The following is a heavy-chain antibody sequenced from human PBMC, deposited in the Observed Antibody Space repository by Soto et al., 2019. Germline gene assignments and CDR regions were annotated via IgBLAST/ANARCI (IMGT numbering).Heavy chain of an antibody. V-gene: IGHV1-18*01. D-gene: IGHD2-15*01. CDR1: GYTFTSYG. CDR2: ISAYNGNT. Sequence: QVQLVQSGAEVKKPGASVKVSCKASGYTFTSYGIRWVRQAPGQGLEWMGWISAYNGNTNYAQKLQGRVTMTTDTSTSTAYMELRSLRSDDTAVYYCARGDIVVVVAAEVPYFDYWGQGTLVTVSS. CDR3: ARGDIVVVVAAEVPYFDY. J-gene: IGHJ4*02.